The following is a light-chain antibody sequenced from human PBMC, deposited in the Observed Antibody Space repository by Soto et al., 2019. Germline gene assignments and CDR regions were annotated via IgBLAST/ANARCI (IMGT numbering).Light chain of an antibody. V-gene: IGKV1-5*01. CDR2: GAS. J-gene: IGKJ3*01. CDR1: QRISTW. CDR3: HQYNSYAPFT. Sequence: DIPMTQSPSTLSASVGDRVTITCRASQRISTWLAWYQQHPGEAPKLLIYGASYLESGVPSRFSGSGSGTEFTLTIDSLQPGDFAVYYCHQYNSYAPFTFGPGTREDIK.